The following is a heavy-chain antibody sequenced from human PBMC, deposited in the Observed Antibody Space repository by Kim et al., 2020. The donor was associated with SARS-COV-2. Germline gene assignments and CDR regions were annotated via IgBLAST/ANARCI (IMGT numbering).Heavy chain of an antibody. V-gene: IGHV1-18*01. CDR2: ISAYNGNT. D-gene: IGHD2-2*01. CDR1: GYTFTSYG. Sequence: ASVKVSCKASGYTFTSYGISWVRQAPGQGLEWMGWISAYNGNTNYAQKLQGRVTMTTDTSTSTAYMELRSLRSDDTAVYYCVWEYCSSTSCYQLNAFDIWGQGTMVTVSS. CDR3: VWEYCSSTSCYQLNAFDI. J-gene: IGHJ3*02.